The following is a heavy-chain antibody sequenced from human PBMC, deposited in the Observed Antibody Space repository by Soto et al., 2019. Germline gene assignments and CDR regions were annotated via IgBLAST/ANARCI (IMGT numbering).Heavy chain of an antibody. J-gene: IGHJ5*02. CDR3: ARDHEQWLVLGWFDP. CDR1: GFTFSSYA. Sequence: QVQLVESGGGVVQSGRSLRLSCAASGFTFSSYAMHWVRQAPGKGLEWVAVISYDGSNKYYADSVKGRFTISRDNSKNTLYLQMNSLRAEDTAVYYCARDHEQWLVLGWFDPWGQGTLVTVSS. V-gene: IGHV3-30-3*01. CDR2: ISYDGSNK. D-gene: IGHD6-19*01.